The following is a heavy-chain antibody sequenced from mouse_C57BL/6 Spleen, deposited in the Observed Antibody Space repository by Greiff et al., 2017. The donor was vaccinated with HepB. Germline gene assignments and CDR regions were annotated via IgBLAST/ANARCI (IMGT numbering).Heavy chain of an antibody. V-gene: IGHV1-82*01. D-gene: IGHD4-1*01. CDR3: ARSGNWDYFDY. CDR1: GYAFSSSW. CDR2: IYPGDGDT. Sequence: LVESGASVKISCKASGYAFSSSWMNWVKQRPGKGLEWIGRIYPGDGDTNYNGKFKGKATLTADKSSSTAYMQLSSLTSEDSAVYFCARSGNWDYFDYWGQGTTLTVSS. J-gene: IGHJ2*01.